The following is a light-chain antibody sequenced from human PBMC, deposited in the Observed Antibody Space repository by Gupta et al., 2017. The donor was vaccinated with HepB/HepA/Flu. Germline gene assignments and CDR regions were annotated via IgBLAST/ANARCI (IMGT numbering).Light chain of an antibody. CDR2: DAF. J-gene: IGKJ4*01. V-gene: IGKV3-11*01. Sequence: EIVLTQSPATLSLSPGERATLSCRASQSIFNYLAWYQQKPGQAPRLLIYDAFNRATGVPARFSGSGSGTDFTLTISSREPEDSAVYYCQQRNNWVTFGGGTKVEI. CDR1: QSIFNY. CDR3: QQRNNWVT.